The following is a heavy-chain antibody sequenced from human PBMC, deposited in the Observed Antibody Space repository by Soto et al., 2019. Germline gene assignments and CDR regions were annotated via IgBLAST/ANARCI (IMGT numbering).Heavy chain of an antibody. CDR1: GGSISSGGYY. V-gene: IGHV4-31*03. D-gene: IGHD5-18*01. CDR2: IYYSGST. J-gene: IGHJ4*02. Sequence: QVQLQESGPGLVKPSQTLSLTCTVSGGSISSGGYYWSWIRQHPGKGLEWIGYIYYSGSTYYNPSLKRRVTISVDTSKNQFSLKLSSVTAADTAVYYCARGYVDPALVTLDYWGQGTLVTVSS. CDR3: ARGYVDPALVTLDY.